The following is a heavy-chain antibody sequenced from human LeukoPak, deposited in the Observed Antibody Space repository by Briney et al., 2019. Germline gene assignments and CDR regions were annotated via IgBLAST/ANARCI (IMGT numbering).Heavy chain of an antibody. CDR2: INGSGGST. D-gene: IGHD3-10*01. J-gene: IGHJ3*02. CDR1: GFTFSIYA. V-gene: IGHV3-23*01. CDR3: AKAFRPSRPMVPWARDAFDI. Sequence: QAGGSLILSCAGFGFTFSIYAMSWVREAPGKGLEGDSAINGSGGSTHYADSVKGRFTISIQNSNTTPYLQTISTTAEHTAVYYGAKAFRPSRPMVPWARDAFDIWSQGTMITVS.